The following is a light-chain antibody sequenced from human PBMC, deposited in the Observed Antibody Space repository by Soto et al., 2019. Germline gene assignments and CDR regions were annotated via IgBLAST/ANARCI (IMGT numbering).Light chain of an antibody. J-gene: IGLJ1*01. CDR3: AAWDDSLNGYV. CDR2: SNN. CDR1: SSNIGSNT. Sequence: QSGLTQPPSASGTPGQRVTIYCSESSSNIGSNTVNWYQQLPGTAPKILIYSNNQRPSGVPDRFSGSKSGTSASLAISGLQSEDEADYYCAAWDDSLNGYVFGTGTKVTVL. V-gene: IGLV1-44*01.